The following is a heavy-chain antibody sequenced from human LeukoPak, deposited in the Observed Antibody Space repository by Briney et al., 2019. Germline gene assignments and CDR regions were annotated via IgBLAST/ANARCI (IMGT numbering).Heavy chain of an antibody. CDR2: IKGDGSLK. V-gene: IGHV3-7*01. J-gene: IGHJ3*02. CDR3: TRDSNFYSNYFYDVFDI. CDR1: GFTFSSYG. Sequence: GGSLRLSCAASGFTFSSYGMSWVRQAPGKGLEWVANIKGDGSLKYYVDSVKGRFTISRDNAQNSLYLQMDSLRAEDTAIYYCTRDSNFYSNYFYDVFDIWGQGTVVTVSS. D-gene: IGHD4-11*01.